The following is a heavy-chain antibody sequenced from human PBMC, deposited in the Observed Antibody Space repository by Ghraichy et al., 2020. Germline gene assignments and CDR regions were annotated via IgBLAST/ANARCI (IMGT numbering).Heavy chain of an antibody. Sequence: SGPTLVKPTQTLTLTCTFSGFSLSTSGVGVGWIRQPPGKALEWLALIYWDDDKRYSPSLKSRLTITKDTSKNQVVLTMTNMDPVDTATYYCAHRRPRTDYDFWSGGAYFQHWGQGTLVTVSS. D-gene: IGHD3-3*01. CDR3: AHRRPRTDYDFWSGGAYFQH. CDR2: IYWDDDK. V-gene: IGHV2-5*02. CDR1: GFSLSTSGVG. J-gene: IGHJ1*01.